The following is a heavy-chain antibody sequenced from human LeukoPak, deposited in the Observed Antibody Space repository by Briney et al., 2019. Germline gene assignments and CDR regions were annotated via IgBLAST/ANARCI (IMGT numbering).Heavy chain of an antibody. CDR1: GFTFSSYA. J-gene: IGHJ4*02. CDR2: ISVSGENT. CDR3: AKYGSGSYYNGLY. Sequence: GGSLRLSCAASGFTFSSYAMTWVRQAPGKWLQWVSTISVSGENTYYADSVKGRFTISRDISKSTLYLQMNSLRDEDTAVYYCAKYGSGSYYNGLYWGQGTLVTVSS. D-gene: IGHD3-10*01. V-gene: IGHV3-23*01.